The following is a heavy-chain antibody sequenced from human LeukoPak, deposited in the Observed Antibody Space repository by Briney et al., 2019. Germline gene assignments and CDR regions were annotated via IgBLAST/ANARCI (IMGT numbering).Heavy chain of an antibody. CDR2: IYYSGST. CDR1: GGSTSSYY. Sequence: PSETLSLTCTVSGGSTSSYYWSWIRQPPGKRLEWIGYIYYSGSTNYNPSLKSRVIISLDTSKNHFSLKLSSVTAADTAVYYCARALATTGGDNWFDPWGQGTLVTASS. D-gene: IGHD1-1*01. J-gene: IGHJ5*02. CDR3: ARALATTGGDNWFDP. V-gene: IGHV4-59*01.